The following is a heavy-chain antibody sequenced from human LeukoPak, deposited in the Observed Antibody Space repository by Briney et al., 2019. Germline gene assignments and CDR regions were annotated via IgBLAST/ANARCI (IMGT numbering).Heavy chain of an antibody. J-gene: IGHJ6*03. CDR2: IYYSGST. Sequence: PSETLSLTCTVSGGSISRGTYYWGWIRQPPGKGLEWLGSIYYSGSTNYNPSLKSRVTISVDTSKNQFSLKLSSVTAADTAVYYCARARKLPGAAAGTGTYYYYYYYMDVWGKGTTVTVSS. CDR1: GGSISRGTYY. CDR3: ARARKLPGAAAGTGTYYYYYYYMDV. V-gene: IGHV4-39*07. D-gene: IGHD6-13*01.